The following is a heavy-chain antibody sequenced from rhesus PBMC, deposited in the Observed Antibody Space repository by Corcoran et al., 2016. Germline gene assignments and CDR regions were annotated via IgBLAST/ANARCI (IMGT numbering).Heavy chain of an antibody. CDR1: GGSISGAYY. V-gene: IGHV4-106*01. J-gene: IGHJ3*01. D-gene: IGHD1-38*01. CDR3: AKRRTWPEAFDF. Sequence: QVQLQESGPGLVKPSETLSLTCAVSGGSISGAYYWNWIGQPPGKGLEWIGYIYGSSGGTNYNPSLKNRVTFSIDTSKNQFSLKLSFVTAADTAVYYCAKRRTWPEAFDFWGQGLRVTVSS. CDR2: IYGSSGGT.